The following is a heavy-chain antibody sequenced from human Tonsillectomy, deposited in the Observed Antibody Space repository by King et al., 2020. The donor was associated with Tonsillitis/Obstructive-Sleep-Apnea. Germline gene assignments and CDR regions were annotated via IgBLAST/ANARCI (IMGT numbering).Heavy chain of an antibody. D-gene: IGHD5-24*01. Sequence: QLVQSGAEVKKPGASVKVSCKASGYTFTDFYMHWVRQAPGQGLEWLGWINPNSGGTNYAQKFQGRVTLTTDSSISTAYMELSSLRSDDTAVYYCARSRCEADYGGQGTLVTVSS. CDR3: ARSRCEADY. J-gene: IGHJ4*02. V-gene: IGHV1-2*02. CDR2: INPNSGGT. CDR1: GYTFTDFY.